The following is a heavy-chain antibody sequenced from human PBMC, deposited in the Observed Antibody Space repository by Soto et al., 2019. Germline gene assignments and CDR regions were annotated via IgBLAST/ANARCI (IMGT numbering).Heavy chain of an antibody. D-gene: IGHD3-3*01. V-gene: IGHV1-69*13. J-gene: IGHJ4*02. CDR1: GGSFGNSA. CDR2: FIPVYRTL. CDR3: ATGVIWIGYFTVDS. Sequence: ASVKVSCKASGGSFGNSAINWVRQTPGQGLEWLGGFIPVYRTLNYAQKFQGRVTITADESTGTAYMTLSSLASNDTAVYYCATGVIWIGYFTVDSWGQGTRVTVSS.